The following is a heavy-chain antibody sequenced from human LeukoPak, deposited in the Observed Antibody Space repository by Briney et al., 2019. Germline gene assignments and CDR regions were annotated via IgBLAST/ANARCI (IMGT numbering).Heavy chain of an antibody. Sequence: KPSETLSLTCTVSGGSISSSSYYWGWIRQPPGKGLEWIGSIYYSGSTYYNPSLKSRVTISVDTSKNQFSLKLSSVTAADTAVYYCARDKAPYFDYWGQGTLVTVSS. CDR1: GGSISSSSYY. V-gene: IGHV4-39*07. CDR3: ARDKAPYFDY. J-gene: IGHJ4*02. CDR2: IYYSGST.